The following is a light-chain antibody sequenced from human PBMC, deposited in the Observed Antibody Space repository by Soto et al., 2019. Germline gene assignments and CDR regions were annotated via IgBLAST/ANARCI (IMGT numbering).Light chain of an antibody. CDR1: QDISNY. J-gene: IGKJ2*01. CDR3: QQCDNLDT. Sequence: DIQMTQSPSSLSASVGDRVTITCQASQDISNYLNWYQQKPGKAPKLLIYDASNLETGVPSRFSGSGSGTDFTFTISSLQPEDIATYYCQQCDNLDTFGQGTKLEIK. V-gene: IGKV1-33*01. CDR2: DAS.